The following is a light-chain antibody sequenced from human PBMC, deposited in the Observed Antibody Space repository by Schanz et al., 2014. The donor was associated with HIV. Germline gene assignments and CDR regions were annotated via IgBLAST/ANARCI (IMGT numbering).Light chain of an antibody. CDR3: SSSTSSDTLV. V-gene: IGLV2-14*01. J-gene: IGLJ3*02. Sequence: QSALTQPASVSGSSGQSITISCTGTSSDVGGYNYVSWFQQHPGKAPKLIIYDVSDRPSGVSNRFSGSKSGNMASLTISGLQAEDEADYHCSSSTSSDTLVFGGGTKLTVL. CDR2: DVS. CDR1: SSDVGGYNY.